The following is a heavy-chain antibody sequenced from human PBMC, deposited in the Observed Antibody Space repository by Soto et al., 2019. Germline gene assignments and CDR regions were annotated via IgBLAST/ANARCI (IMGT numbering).Heavy chain of an antibody. J-gene: IGHJ6*02. CDR2: IHSSGTF. V-gene: IGHV4-4*07. CDR3: GRGREVACQNYYGLDV. Sequence: SETLSLTCTVSGASISNAYWSWSRQAAGRRMEWIGRIHSSGTFNYNPSPKSRVTISVDASKTQFSLKLDSVTAADTAVYYCGRGREVACQNYYGLDVWGQGTTVTVSS. D-gene: IGHD3-10*01. CDR1: GASISNAY.